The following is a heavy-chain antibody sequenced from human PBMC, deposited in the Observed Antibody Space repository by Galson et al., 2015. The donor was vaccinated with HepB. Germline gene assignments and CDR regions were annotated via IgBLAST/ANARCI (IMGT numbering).Heavy chain of an antibody. Sequence: SLRLSCAASGFTFSSYGMHWVRQAPGKGLEWVAVISYDGSNKYYADSVKGRFTISRDNSKNTLYLQMNSLRAEDTAVYHCANGKGRDPGVFDYWGQGTLVTVSS. CDR3: ANGKGRDPGVFDY. CDR1: GFTFSSYG. V-gene: IGHV3-30*18. CDR2: ISYDGSNK. D-gene: IGHD2-8*01. J-gene: IGHJ4*02.